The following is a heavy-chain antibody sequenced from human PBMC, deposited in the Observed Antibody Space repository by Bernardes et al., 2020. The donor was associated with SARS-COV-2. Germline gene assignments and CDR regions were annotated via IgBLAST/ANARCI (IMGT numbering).Heavy chain of an antibody. D-gene: IGHD5-12*01. CDR2: SYNTGST. J-gene: IGHJ4*02. Sequence: SETLSLTCTASRSSIRRYYWIWIRQPPGKGLEWIGYSYNTGSTKYNPSLKSRVSITVDMSKIQFSLRLSSVTAADTAVYYCARADSDYPPDYWGPGIFVTVSS. CDR3: ARADSDYPPDY. V-gene: IGHV4-59*01. CDR1: RSSIRRYY.